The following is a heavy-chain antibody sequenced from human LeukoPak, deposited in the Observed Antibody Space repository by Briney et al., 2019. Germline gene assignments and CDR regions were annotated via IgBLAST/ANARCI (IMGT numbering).Heavy chain of an antibody. CDR3: ARGYSSSGVYFQH. CDR2: IYYSGST. Sequence: SETLSLTCTVSGGSISSYYWSWIRQPPGKGLEWIGYIYYSGSTNYNPSLKSRVTISVDTSKNQFSLKLSSVTAADTAVYYCARGYSSSGVYFQHWGQGTLVTVSS. V-gene: IGHV4-59*01. D-gene: IGHD6-13*01. CDR1: GGSISSYY. J-gene: IGHJ1*01.